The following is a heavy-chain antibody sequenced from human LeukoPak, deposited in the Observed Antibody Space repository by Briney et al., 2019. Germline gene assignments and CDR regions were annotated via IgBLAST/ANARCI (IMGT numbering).Heavy chain of an antibody. CDR1: GYTFTSYD. CDR2: MNPNRGNT. V-gene: IGHV1-8*01. Sequence: ASVKVSCKASGYTFTSYDINWVRQAIGQGLEWMGWMNPNRGNTGYAQKFQGRVTMTRNTSISTAYMELSSLRSEDTAVYYCARVATRYSSGWFRDYWGQGTLVTVSS. D-gene: IGHD6-19*01. CDR3: ARVATRYSSGWFRDY. J-gene: IGHJ4*02.